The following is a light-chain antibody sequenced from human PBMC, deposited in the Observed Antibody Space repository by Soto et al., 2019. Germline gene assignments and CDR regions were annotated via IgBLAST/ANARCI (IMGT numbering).Light chain of an antibody. CDR2: SNN. Sequence: QSVLTQSPSASGTPGQRVTISCSGSSSNIGSNTVNWYQQLPGTAPKLLIYSNNQWPSGVPDRISGSKSGTSASLAISGLQSEDEADYYCAAWDDSLNGLVFGGGTKLTVL. CDR3: AAWDDSLNGLV. CDR1: SSNIGSNT. V-gene: IGLV1-44*01. J-gene: IGLJ2*01.